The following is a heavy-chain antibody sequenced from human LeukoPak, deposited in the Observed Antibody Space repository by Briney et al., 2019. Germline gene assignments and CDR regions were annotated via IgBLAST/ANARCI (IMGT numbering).Heavy chain of an antibody. CDR3: ARVDYGSGSYFDY. CDR2: IYSGGST. Sequence: GGSLRLSCAASGFTVSSNYMSWVRRVPGKGLEWVSVIYSGGSTDYADSVKGRFAISRDNSKNMLYLQLNSLRAEDTAVYYCARVDYGSGSYFDYWGQGTLVTVSS. CDR1: GFTVSSNY. J-gene: IGHJ4*02. V-gene: IGHV3-53*01. D-gene: IGHD3-10*01.